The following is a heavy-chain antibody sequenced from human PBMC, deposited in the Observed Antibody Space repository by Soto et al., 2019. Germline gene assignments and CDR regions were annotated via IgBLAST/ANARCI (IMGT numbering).Heavy chain of an antibody. CDR3: ARGGYSTSSSLYY. D-gene: IGHD6-6*01. J-gene: IGHJ4*02. CDR2: INPVSGDT. Sequence: ASVKVSCKASGYTFTIYYMHWVRQAPGQGLEWMGIINPVSGDTSYAQKFQGTVTMTRDTSTSTVFMELSSLRSEDTALYYCARGGYSTSSSLYYWGQGTLVTVYS. V-gene: IGHV1-46*01. CDR1: GYTFTIYY.